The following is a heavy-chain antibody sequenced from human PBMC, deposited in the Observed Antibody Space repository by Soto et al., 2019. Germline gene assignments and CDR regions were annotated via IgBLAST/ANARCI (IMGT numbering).Heavy chain of an antibody. CDR1: GGSISSYY. D-gene: IGHD3-10*01. CDR2: IYYSGST. Sequence: PSETLSLTCTVSGGSISSYYWSWIRQPPGKGLEWIGYIYYSGSTNYNPSLKSRVTISVDTSKNQFSLKLSSVTAADTAVYYCARAPERNRWFGESYYFGYWGQGTLVTVSS. CDR3: ARAPERNRWFGESYYFGY. J-gene: IGHJ4*02. V-gene: IGHV4-59*01.